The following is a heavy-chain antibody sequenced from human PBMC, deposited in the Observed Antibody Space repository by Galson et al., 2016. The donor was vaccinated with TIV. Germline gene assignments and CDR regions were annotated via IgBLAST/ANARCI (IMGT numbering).Heavy chain of an antibody. CDR1: GYRFSNYW. CDR3: ARERDSGYAYYFDF. CDR2: IYPVDSDT. D-gene: IGHD6-25*01. V-gene: IGHV5-51*03. J-gene: IGHJ4*02. Sequence: QSGAEVKEPGESLKISCKGSGYRFSNYWIAWVRQMPGKGLEWMGVIYPVDSDTRYSPSFQGQVTISADKSISTAYLQWNSPKASDSAIYYCARERDSGYAYYFDFWGQGTLVTVSS.